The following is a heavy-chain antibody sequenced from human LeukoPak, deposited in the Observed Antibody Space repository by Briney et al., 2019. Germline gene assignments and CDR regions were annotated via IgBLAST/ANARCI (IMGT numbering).Heavy chain of an antibody. CDR1: GFTFSNAW. V-gene: IGHV3-15*01. Sequence: GGSLRLSCAASGFTFSNAWMSWVRQAPGKGLEWVGRIRSKTDGGTTDYAAPVKDRFTISRDDSKNTLYLQMNSLKTEDTAVYYCTTDLVVPAADTAYYYMDVWGKGTTVTISS. CDR3: TTDLVVPAADTAYYYMDV. J-gene: IGHJ6*03. D-gene: IGHD2-2*01. CDR2: IRSKTDGGTT.